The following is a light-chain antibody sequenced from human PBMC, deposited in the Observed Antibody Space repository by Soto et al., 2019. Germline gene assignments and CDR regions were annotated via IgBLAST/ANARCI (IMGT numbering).Light chain of an antibody. Sequence: EMVMTQSPATLSVSPGERATLSCRASQSVSSNLAWYQQKPGQAPRLLIYGASSRATGIPDRFSGSGSGTEFTLTISSLKSEDFAVYYCQQYNNWHSLTFGGGTKVDIK. J-gene: IGKJ4*01. CDR1: QSVSSN. CDR2: GAS. CDR3: QQYNNWHSLT. V-gene: IGKV3D-15*01.